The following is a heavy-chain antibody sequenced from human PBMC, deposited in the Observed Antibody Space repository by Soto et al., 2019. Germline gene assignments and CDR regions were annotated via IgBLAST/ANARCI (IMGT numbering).Heavy chain of an antibody. CDR1: GGSISGYF. V-gene: IGHV4-59*08. J-gene: IGHJ2*01. D-gene: IGHD2-21*01. Sequence: QVEVEESGPGLVKPSGTLSLTCTVSGGSISGYFWNWIRQTPGKGLEWIGYVFYTGSPNYNPSLQSRLTISEDTSRNQISLRMDSVTAADTAVYYCARLVYGNVWDRYFDLWGRGTLVTVSS. CDR3: ARLVYGNVWDRYFDL. CDR2: VFYTGSP.